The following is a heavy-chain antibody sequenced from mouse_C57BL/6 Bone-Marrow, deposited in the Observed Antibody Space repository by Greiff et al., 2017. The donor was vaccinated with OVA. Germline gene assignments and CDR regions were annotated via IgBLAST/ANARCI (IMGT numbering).Heavy chain of an antibody. J-gene: IGHJ3*01. D-gene: IGHD2-5*01. V-gene: IGHV1-26*01. CDR1: GYTFTDYY. CDR2: IIPNNGFT. Sequence: VQLQQSGPELVKPGASVKISCKASGYTFTDYYMNWVKQSHGKSLEWIGAIIPNNGFTSYNQKFKGKATLTVDKSSSTAYMELRSLTSEDSAVYYCARVGAYYSKGWFAYWGQGTLVTVSA. CDR3: ARVGAYYSKGWFAY.